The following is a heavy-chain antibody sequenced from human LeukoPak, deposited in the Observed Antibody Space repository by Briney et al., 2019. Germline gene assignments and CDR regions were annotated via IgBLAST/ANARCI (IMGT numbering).Heavy chain of an antibody. J-gene: IGHJ4*02. Sequence: GGSLRLSCAASGFTFSDYYMSWIRQAPGKGLEWVSYISSSGRTIYYADSVKGRFTMSRDNAKNSLYLQMNSLRAEDTAVYYCASPGKTARGYSSSWYPLPFDYWGQGTLVTVSS. D-gene: IGHD6-13*01. CDR2: ISSSGRTI. CDR1: GFTFSDYY. V-gene: IGHV3-11*04. CDR3: ASPGKTARGYSSSWYPLPFDY.